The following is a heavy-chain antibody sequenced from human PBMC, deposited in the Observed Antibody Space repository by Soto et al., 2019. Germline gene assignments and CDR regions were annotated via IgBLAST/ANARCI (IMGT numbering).Heavy chain of an antibody. CDR2: IYPGDSDT. CDR3: ARTKVDTAMVEVDDYYYYGMDV. V-gene: IGHV5-51*01. CDR1: GYSFTSYW. J-gene: IGHJ6*02. D-gene: IGHD5-18*01. Sequence: PGESLKISCKGSGYSFTSYWIGWVRQMPGKGLEWMGIIYPGDSDTRYSPSFQGQVAISADKSISTAYLQWSSLKASDTAMYYCARTKVDTAMVEVDDYYYYGMDVWGQGTTVTVSS.